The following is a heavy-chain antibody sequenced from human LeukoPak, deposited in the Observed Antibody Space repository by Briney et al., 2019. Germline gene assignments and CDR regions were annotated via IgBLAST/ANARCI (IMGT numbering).Heavy chain of an antibody. D-gene: IGHD5-18*01. CDR2: IRYDGSNK. J-gene: IGHJ4*02. CDR3: AKDGGSDLGYSYGYIDY. CDR1: GFTFSSYG. Sequence: PGGSLRLSCAASGFTFSSYGMHWVRQAPGKVLEWVAFIRYDGSNKYYADSVKGRFTISRDNSKNTLYLQMNSLRAEDTAVYYCAKDGGSDLGYSYGYIDYWGQGTLVTVSS. V-gene: IGHV3-30*02.